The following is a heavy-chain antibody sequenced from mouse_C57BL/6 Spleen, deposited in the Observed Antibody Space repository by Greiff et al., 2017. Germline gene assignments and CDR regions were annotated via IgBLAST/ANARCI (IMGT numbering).Heavy chain of an antibody. D-gene: IGHD1-3*01. J-gene: IGHJ2*01. CDR1: GFNIKDDY. CDR3: TTSLSGSYYFDD. Sequence: EVKLMESGAELVRPGASVKLSCTASGFNIKDDYMHWVQQRPEQGLEWIGWIDPENGDTEYASKFQGKATITADTSSNTAYLQLSSLTSEDTAVYYCTTSLSGSYYFDDWGQGTTLTVSS. CDR2: IDPENGDT. V-gene: IGHV14-4*01.